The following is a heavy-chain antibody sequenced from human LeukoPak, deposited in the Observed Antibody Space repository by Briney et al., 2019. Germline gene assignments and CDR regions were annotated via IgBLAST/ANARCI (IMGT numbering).Heavy chain of an antibody. CDR3: ARELIVGGNSWGAFDI. J-gene: IGHJ3*02. D-gene: IGHD1-26*01. CDR2: ISYDGRNK. CDR1: AFIFSNYA. Sequence: PGRSLRLSCAAAAFIFSNYAMHWVRQAPGKGLDWVAVISYDGRNKYYADSVKGRFTISRDNSKNTLYVQMNSLRREDTAMYYCARELIVGGNSWGAFDIWGQGTMVTVSS. V-gene: IGHV3-33*01.